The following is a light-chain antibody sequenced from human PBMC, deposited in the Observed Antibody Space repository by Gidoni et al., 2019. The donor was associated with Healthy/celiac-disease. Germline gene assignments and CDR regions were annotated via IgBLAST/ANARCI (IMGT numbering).Light chain of an antibody. Sequence: SYVLTQPPSVSVAPGKTARITCGGNNIGSKSVHWYPQKPGQAPVLVIYYDSDRPSGIPERFSGSNSGNTATLTISRVEARDEADYYCQVWDSSSDHPVVFGGGTKLTVL. CDR2: YDS. CDR1: NIGSKS. V-gene: IGLV3-21*04. CDR3: QVWDSSSDHPVV. J-gene: IGLJ2*01.